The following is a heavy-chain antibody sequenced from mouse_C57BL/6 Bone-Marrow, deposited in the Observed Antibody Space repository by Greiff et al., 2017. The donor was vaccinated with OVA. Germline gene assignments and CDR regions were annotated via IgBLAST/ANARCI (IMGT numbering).Heavy chain of an antibody. CDR3: TRGYYFDY. V-gene: IGHV1-4*01. CDR2: IDPTNDYT. J-gene: IGHJ2*01. CDR1: GYTFTSYT. Sequence: QVQLQQSGAELARPGASVKMSCKASGYTFTSYTIHWVKQRPGQGLEWIGYIDPTNDYTNYNQKFKGKATLTADKSCSTAYMQLSSLTSEDSAVYYCTRGYYFDYWGQGTTLTVSS.